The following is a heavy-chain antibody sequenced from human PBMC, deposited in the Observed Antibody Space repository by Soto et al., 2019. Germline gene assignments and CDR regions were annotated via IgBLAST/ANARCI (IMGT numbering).Heavy chain of an antibody. Sequence: GGSLRLSCAASGFTFSSYAMSWVRQAPGKGLEWVSAISGSGGSTYYADSVKGRFTISRDNSKNTLYLQMNSLRAEDTAVYYCAKVPTVTSRFRYYYYGMDVWGQGTTVTVS. CDR1: GFTFSSYA. J-gene: IGHJ6*02. D-gene: IGHD4-17*01. CDR3: AKVPTVTSRFRYYYYGMDV. V-gene: IGHV3-23*01. CDR2: ISGSGGST.